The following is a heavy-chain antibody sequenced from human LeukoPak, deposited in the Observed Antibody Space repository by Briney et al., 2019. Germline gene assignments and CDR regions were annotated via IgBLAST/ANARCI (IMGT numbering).Heavy chain of an antibody. J-gene: IGHJ4*02. CDR3: ARADQQQSLDY. CDR2: IYHSGST. Sequence: KPSETLSLTCTVSGYSISSGYYWGWIRQPPGKGLEWIGSIYHSGSTYYNPSLKSRVTISVDTSKNQFSLKLGSVTAADTAVYYCARADQQQSLDYWGQGTLVTVSS. V-gene: IGHV4-38-2*02. D-gene: IGHD6-13*01. CDR1: GYSISSGYY.